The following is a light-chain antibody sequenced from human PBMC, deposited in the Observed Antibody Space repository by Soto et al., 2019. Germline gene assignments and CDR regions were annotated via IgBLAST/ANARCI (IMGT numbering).Light chain of an antibody. CDR1: QTISTW. V-gene: IGKV1-39*01. CDR3: QQSYSTLTWT. CDR2: DAS. Sequence: DIQVTQSPPTLSASVGDRVTITCRASQTISTWMAWYQQKPGKAPKLLVYDASTLQSGVASRFSGSGSGTEFTLTISSLQPEDFATYYCQQSYSTLTWTFGQGTKVDNK. J-gene: IGKJ1*01.